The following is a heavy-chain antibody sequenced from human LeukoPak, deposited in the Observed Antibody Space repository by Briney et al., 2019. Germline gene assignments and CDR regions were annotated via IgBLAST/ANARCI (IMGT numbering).Heavy chain of an antibody. V-gene: IGHV3-30*18. CDR2: ISNDGSNK. Sequence: GGSLRLSCAASGFTFSSYGMHWVRQAPGKGLEWVAVISNDGSNKYYADSVKGRFTISRDNSKNTLYLQMNSLRAEDTAVYYCAKDQGGGSREYYFDYWGQGTLVTVSS. CDR1: GFTFSSYG. CDR3: AKDQGGGSREYYFDY. D-gene: IGHD2-15*01. J-gene: IGHJ4*02.